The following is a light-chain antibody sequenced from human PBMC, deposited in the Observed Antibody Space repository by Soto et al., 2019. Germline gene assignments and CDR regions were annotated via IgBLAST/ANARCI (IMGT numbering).Light chain of an antibody. J-gene: IGKJ4*01. V-gene: IGKV1-5*03. CDR1: QRVSTG. CDR3: QQYMRYPLT. Sequence: DIQLTQSPSTVSASVGDRVNSTCRARQRVSTGLAWYQQKPGKAPKLLIYKASILERGVPSRFSGSGSETDFTDFTLIISSLLPDDFAMYYCQQYMRYPLTFGGGTKVDIK. CDR2: KAS.